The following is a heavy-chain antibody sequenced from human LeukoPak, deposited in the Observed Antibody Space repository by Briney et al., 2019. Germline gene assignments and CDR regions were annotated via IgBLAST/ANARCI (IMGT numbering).Heavy chain of an antibody. V-gene: IGHV4-59*01. D-gene: IGHD2-15*01. CDR1: GGGISSYY. CDR3: ARASHGGSAYYGLDL. Sequence: SETLSLTCTVSGGGISSYYWSWIRQPPGKALEWIGYVYYSGSTNYNPALESRVTISVDTSKVQFSLRLKLLTAADTAVYYCARASHGGSAYYGLDLWGQGTSVTVSS. CDR2: VYYSGST. J-gene: IGHJ6*02.